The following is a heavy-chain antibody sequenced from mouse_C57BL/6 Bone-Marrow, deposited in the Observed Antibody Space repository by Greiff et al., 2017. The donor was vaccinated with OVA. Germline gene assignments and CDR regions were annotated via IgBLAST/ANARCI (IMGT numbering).Heavy chain of an antibody. CDR1: GFTFSSYA. D-gene: IGHD2-4*01. CDR2: ISDGGSYT. J-gene: IGHJ4*01. CDR3: ARDRGYDYGVMDY. Sequence: DVKVEESGGGLVKPGGSLKLSCAASGFTFSSYAMSWVRQTPEKRLEWVATISDGGSYTYYPDNVKGRFTISRDNAKNNLYLQMSHLKSEDTAMYYCARDRGYDYGVMDYWGQGTSVTVSS. V-gene: IGHV5-4*01.